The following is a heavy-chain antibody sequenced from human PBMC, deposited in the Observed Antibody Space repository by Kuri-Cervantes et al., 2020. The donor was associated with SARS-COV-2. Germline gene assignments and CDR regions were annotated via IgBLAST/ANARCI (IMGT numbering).Heavy chain of an antibody. CDR3: ARQYYDILTGYYLYGMDV. V-gene: IGHV3-48*02. CDR1: GFTFSSYS. D-gene: IGHD3-9*01. J-gene: IGHJ6*02. CDR2: SSSSSSTT. Sequence: GESLKISCAASGFTFSSYSMNWVRQAPGKGLEWVSYSSSSSSTTYYADSVKGRFTISRDNAKNSLYLQMNSLRDEDTAAYYCARQYYDILTGYYLYGMDVWGQGTTVTVSS.